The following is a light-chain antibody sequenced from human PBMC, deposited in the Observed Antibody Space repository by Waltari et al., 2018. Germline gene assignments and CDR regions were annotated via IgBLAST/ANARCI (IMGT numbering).Light chain of an antibody. Sequence: QSALTQPPSASGSPGQSVTISCTGTSSDVGGYHYVSWYQHHPGKAPKFMIYEVSKRPSWVPARVSGSKSCNTASLTFSGLQAEDEADYYCSSYAGSNTWVFGGGTKLTVL. CDR3: SSYAGSNTWV. V-gene: IGLV2-8*01. J-gene: IGLJ3*02. CDR2: EVS. CDR1: SSDVGGYHY.